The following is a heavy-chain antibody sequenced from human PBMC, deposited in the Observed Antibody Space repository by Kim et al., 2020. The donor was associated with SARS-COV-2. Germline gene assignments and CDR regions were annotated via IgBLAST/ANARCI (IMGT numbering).Heavy chain of an antibody. Sequence: SETLSLTCTVSGGSISSYYWNWIRQPPGKGLEWIGYIYYSGSTNSNPSLKSRVTISVDTSKNQFSLKLSSVTAADTAVYYCARDLGEIRWQLGRGKNYYYYGMDVWGQGTTVTVSS. CDR1: GGSISSYY. CDR2: IYYSGST. J-gene: IGHJ6*02. D-gene: IGHD6-6*01. V-gene: IGHV4-59*01. CDR3: ARDLGEIRWQLGRGKNYYYYGMDV.